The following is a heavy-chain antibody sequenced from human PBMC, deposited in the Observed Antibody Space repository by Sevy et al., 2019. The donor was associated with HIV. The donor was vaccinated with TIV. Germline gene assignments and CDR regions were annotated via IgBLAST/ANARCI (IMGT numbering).Heavy chain of an antibody. CDR3: AKGGPMYYDILTGPPGLDV. J-gene: IGHJ6*04. V-gene: IGHV3-23*01. CDR1: GFTFSSYA. Sequence: GGSLRLSCAASGFTFSSYAMSWVRQAPGKGLEWVSAISGSGGSTYSADSVKGRFTISRDNSKNTLYLQMNSLRAEDTAVYYCAKGGPMYYDILTGPPGLDVWGKGTTVTVSS. D-gene: IGHD3-9*01. CDR2: ISGSGGST.